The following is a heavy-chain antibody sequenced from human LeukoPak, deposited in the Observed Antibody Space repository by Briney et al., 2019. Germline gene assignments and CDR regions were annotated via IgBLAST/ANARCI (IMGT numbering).Heavy chain of an antibody. J-gene: IGHJ4*02. CDR3: AKYDSGYSLDY. CDR1: GFTFSGYW. D-gene: IGHD4-23*01. CDR2: IQRDGSDK. V-gene: IGHV3-7*03. Sequence: PGGSLRLSCVASGFTFSGYWMSWVRQAPGKGLEWVAKIQRDGSDKEYVDSVKGRFGISRDNANNSLFLQMNSLRAEDTAIYFCAKYDSGYSLDYWGQGTLVIVSS.